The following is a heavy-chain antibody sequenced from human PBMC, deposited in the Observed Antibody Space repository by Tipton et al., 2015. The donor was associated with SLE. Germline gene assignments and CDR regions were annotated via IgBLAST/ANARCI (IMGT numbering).Heavy chain of an antibody. D-gene: IGHD5-12*01. CDR2: ISSSGTTI. CDR1: GYTFSSYE. V-gene: IGHV3-48*03. Sequence: QLVQSGAEVKKPGASVKVSCKASGYTFSSYEMNWVRQAPGKGLEWVSYISSSGTTIYYADSVKGRFTISRDNAKNSLYLQMNSLRAEDTAVYYCATSRGYYSGYDPWGQGTLVTVSS. J-gene: IGHJ5*02. CDR3: ATSRGYYSGYDP.